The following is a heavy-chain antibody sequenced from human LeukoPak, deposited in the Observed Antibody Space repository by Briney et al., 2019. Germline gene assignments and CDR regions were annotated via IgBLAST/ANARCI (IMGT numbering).Heavy chain of an antibody. CDR3: ARRSSWSYNWFDP. V-gene: IGHV5-51*01. J-gene: IGHJ5*02. Sequence: GESLKISCQASGYSFTSSWIGWARQMPGKGLEWMAIINPGDSDTRYSPSFQGQVTISGDKSISTAYLQWSSLKASDTAMYYCARRSSWSYNWFDPWGQGTLVTVSS. CDR2: INPGDSDT. D-gene: IGHD6-13*01. CDR1: GYSFTSSW.